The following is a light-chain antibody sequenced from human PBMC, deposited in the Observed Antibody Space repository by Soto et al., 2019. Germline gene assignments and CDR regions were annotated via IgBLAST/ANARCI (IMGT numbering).Light chain of an antibody. CDR3: QAWDSSTYVV. CDR2: QDS. V-gene: IGLV3-1*01. Sequence: SSELTQPPSVSVSPGQTASITCSGDKLGDKYACWYQQKPGQSPVLVIYQDSKRPSGIPERFSGSNSGNTATLTISGTQAMDEADYYCQAWDSSTYVVFDGGTKVTVL. CDR1: KLGDKY. J-gene: IGLJ2*01.